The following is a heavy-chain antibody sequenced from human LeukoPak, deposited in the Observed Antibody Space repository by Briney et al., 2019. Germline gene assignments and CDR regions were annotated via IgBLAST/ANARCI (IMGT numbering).Heavy chain of an antibody. Sequence: GGSLRLSCAASGFTFSSYGMSWVRQAPGKGLEWVSAISGSGGSTYYADSVKDRFTISRDNSKNSLFLQMNSLTTEDTAVYYCARVTARPPSEDYFDYWGQGTLVTVSS. D-gene: IGHD6-25*01. CDR1: GFTFSSYG. J-gene: IGHJ4*02. V-gene: IGHV3-23*01. CDR3: ARVTARPPSEDYFDY. CDR2: ISGSGGST.